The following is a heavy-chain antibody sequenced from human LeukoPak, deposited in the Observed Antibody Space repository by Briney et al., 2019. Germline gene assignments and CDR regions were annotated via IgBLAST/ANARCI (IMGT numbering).Heavy chain of an antibody. Sequence: ASVKVSCKASGYTFTGYYMHWVRQAPGQGLEWMGRINPNSGGTNYAQKFQGRVTMTRDTSISTAYMELSRLRSDDTAVYYCAASALYYDFWSGYYINRFDPWGQGTLVTVSS. CDR2: INPNSGGT. V-gene: IGHV1-2*06. D-gene: IGHD3-3*01. CDR3: AASALYYDFWSGYYINRFDP. CDR1: GYTFTGYY. J-gene: IGHJ5*02.